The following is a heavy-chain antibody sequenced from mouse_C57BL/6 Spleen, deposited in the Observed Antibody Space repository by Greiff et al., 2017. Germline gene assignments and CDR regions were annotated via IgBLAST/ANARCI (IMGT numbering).Heavy chain of an antibody. Sequence: QVQLKQSGAELARPGASVKLSCKASGYTFTSYGISWVKQRTGQGLEWIGEIYPRSGNTYYNEKFKGKATLTADKSSSTAYMELRSLTSEDSAVYFCRGSEGYIDVWGTGTTVTVSS. D-gene: IGHD1-1*01. CDR1: GYTFTSYG. CDR2: IYPRSGNT. V-gene: IGHV1-81*01. CDR3: RGSEGYIDV. J-gene: IGHJ1*03.